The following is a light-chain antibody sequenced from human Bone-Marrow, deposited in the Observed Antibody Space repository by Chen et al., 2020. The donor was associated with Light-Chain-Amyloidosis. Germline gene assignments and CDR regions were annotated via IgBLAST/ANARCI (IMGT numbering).Light chain of an antibody. Sequence: DFQMTHSPSTLSASVGDTVTITCRASQSISSWLAWYQQKPGKAPKLLIYDACSLESGVPSRFSGSGSGTEFTLTISSLQPDDFATYYCQQYNSYSRTFGQGTKVEIK. CDR2: DAC. CDR3: QQYNSYSRT. J-gene: IGKJ1*01. V-gene: IGKV1-5*01. CDR1: QSISSW.